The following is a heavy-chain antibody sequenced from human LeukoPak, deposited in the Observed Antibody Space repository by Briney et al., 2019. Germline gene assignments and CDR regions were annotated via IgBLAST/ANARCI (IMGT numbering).Heavy chain of an antibody. D-gene: IGHD1-26*01. Sequence: SQTLSLTCAVSGGSISSGGYSWSWIRQPPGKGLEWIGYIYHSGSTYFNPSLKSRVTISVDRSKNQFSLKLSSVTAADTAVYYCARHGSGSSTFGYWGQGTLVTVSS. CDR3: ARHGSGSSTFGY. CDR2: IYHSGST. CDR1: GGSISSGGYS. V-gene: IGHV4-30-2*01. J-gene: IGHJ4*02.